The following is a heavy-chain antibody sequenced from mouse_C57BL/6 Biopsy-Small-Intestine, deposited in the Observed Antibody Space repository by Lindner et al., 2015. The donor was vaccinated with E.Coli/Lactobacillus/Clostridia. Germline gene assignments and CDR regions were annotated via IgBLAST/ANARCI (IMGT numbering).Heavy chain of an antibody. J-gene: IGHJ4*01. CDR3: ARSYYGNYFYPMDY. V-gene: IGHV1-20*01. Sequence: VQLQESGPELVKPGASVKMSCKASGYSFTDYFMNWVKQSHGKSLEWIGRINPYNGDTFFNQTFKGKATLTADKSSSTAYMQLSSLTSEDSAVYFCARSYYGNYFYPMDYWGQGTSVSVSS. CDR2: INPYNGDT. D-gene: IGHD2-10*01. CDR1: GYSFTDYF.